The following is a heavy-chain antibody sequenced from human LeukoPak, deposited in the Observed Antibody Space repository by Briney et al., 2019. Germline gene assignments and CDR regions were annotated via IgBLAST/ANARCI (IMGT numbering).Heavy chain of an antibody. V-gene: IGHV3-48*01. J-gene: IGHJ4*02. Sequence: PGGSLRLSCAASGFTFSSYSMNWVRQAPGKGLEWGSYISSSSSTIYYADSVKGRFTISRDNAKNSLYLQMNSLRADDTAVYYCTKTPLSGYYFDLWGQGTMVTVSS. CDR2: ISSSSSTI. CDR1: GFTFSSYS. D-gene: IGHD5-12*01. CDR3: TKTPLSGYYFDL.